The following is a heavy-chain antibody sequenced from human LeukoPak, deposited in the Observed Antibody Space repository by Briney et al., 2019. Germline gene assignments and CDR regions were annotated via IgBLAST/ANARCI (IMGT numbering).Heavy chain of an antibody. CDR1: GFTFSNYA. Sequence: GGSLRLSCAASGFTFSNYAMHWVRQAPGKGLEYVSAIGTDVRTTLYANSVKDRFTISRDNSKSTLYLQMDSLRVEDMAVYYCAREAYSSGRAGCSDYWGRGTLVTVSS. D-gene: IGHD6-25*01. CDR3: AREAYSSGRAGCSDY. J-gene: IGHJ4*02. CDR2: IGTDVRTT. V-gene: IGHV3-64*01.